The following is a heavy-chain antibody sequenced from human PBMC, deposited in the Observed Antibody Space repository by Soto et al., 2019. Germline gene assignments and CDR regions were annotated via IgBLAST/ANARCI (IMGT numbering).Heavy chain of an antibody. V-gene: IGHV4-34*01. CDR3: ARGAAAATIRWYYYYGMDV. D-gene: IGHD6-13*01. CDR1: GGSFSGYY. J-gene: IGHJ6*02. CDR2: INHSGST. Sequence: PSETLSLTCTVYGGSFSGYYWSWIRQPPGKGLEWIGEINHSGSTNYNPSLKSRVTISVDTSKNQFSLKLSSVTAADTAVYHCARGAAAATIRWYYYYGMDVWGQGTTVTSP.